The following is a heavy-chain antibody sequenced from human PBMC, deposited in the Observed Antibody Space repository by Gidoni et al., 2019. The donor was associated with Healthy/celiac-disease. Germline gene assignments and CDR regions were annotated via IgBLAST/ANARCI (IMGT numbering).Heavy chain of an antibody. CDR3: ASISTSVVPAAIGNYYYGMDV. Sequence: QVQLVESGGGVVQPGRSLRLSCAASGFTFRRYGMHWVRQAPGKGLEWVAVIWYDGSNKYYADSVKGRFTISRDNSKNTLYLQMNSLRAEDTAVYYCASISTSVVPAAIGNYYYGMDVWGQGTTVTVSS. J-gene: IGHJ6*02. V-gene: IGHV3-33*01. D-gene: IGHD2-2*01. CDR1: GFTFRRYG. CDR2: IWYDGSNK.